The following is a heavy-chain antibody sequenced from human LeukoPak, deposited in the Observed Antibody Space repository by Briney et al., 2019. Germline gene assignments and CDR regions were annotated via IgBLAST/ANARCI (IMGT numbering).Heavy chain of an antibody. CDR2: IYHSGST. V-gene: IGHV4-30-2*01. CDR3: ASSLGDYYDSSASGGY. J-gene: IGHJ4*02. D-gene: IGHD3-22*01. Sequence: SETLSLTCTVSGGSISSGGYSWSWIRQPPGKGLEWIGYIYHSGSTYYNPSLKSRVTISVDRSKNQFSLRLSSVAAADTAVYYCASSLGDYYDSSASGGYWGQGTLVTVSS. CDR1: GGSISSGGYS.